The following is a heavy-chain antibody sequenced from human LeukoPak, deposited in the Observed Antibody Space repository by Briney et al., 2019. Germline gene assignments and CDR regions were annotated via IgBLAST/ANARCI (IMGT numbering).Heavy chain of an antibody. D-gene: IGHD3-9*01. V-gene: IGHV3-53*01. Sequence: GGSLRLSCAASGFTVSSNYMSWVRQAPGEGLEWVSVIYSGGSTYYADSVKGRFTISRDNSKNTLYLQMNSLRAEDTAVYYCAREAYDILTGYYPNYMDVWGKGTTVTVSS. CDR2: IYSGGST. J-gene: IGHJ6*03. CDR3: AREAYDILTGYYPNYMDV. CDR1: GFTVSSNY.